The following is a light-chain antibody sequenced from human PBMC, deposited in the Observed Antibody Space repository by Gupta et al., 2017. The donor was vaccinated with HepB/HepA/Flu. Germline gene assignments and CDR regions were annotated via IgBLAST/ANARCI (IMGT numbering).Light chain of an antibody. Sequence: DIVMTQSPLSLTVTLGQPASITGRSSQTLVHSDGNTYLHWFQQRPGQSPRRLIYEVSKRDSGVPDRFSGSGSGTDFTLKISRVEAEDVAFYYCMQVTHWPPITFGQGTRLEIK. CDR1: QTLVHSDGNTY. V-gene: IGKV2-30*02. J-gene: IGKJ5*01. CDR3: MQVTHWPPIT. CDR2: EVS.